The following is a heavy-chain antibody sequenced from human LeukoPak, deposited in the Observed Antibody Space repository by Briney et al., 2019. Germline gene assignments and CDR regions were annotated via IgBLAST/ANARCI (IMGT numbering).Heavy chain of an antibody. CDR3: ARGVSSYYYYGMDV. V-gene: IGHV4-4*07. J-gene: IGHJ6*02. CDR1: GGSISSYY. Sequence: SETLSLTCTVSGGSISSYYWSWIRQPPGKGLEWIGGIYTSGSTNYNPSLKSRVTMSIDTSKNPFYLKLSSVTAADTAVYYCARGVSSYYYYGMDVWGRGTTVTVS. CDR2: IYTSGST. D-gene: IGHD5/OR15-5a*01.